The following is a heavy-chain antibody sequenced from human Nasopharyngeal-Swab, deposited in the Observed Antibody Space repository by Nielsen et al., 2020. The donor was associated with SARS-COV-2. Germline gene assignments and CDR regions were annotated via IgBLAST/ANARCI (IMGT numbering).Heavy chain of an antibody. V-gene: IGHV4-30-2*01. Sequence: WIRQPPGKGLEWIGYIYHSGSTYYNPSLKSRVTISVDRSKNQFSLKLSSVTAADTAVYYCARGVDTAMVKDYYGMGVWGQGTTVTVSS. CDR2: IYHSGST. D-gene: IGHD5-18*01. J-gene: IGHJ6*02. CDR3: ARGVDTAMVKDYYGMGV.